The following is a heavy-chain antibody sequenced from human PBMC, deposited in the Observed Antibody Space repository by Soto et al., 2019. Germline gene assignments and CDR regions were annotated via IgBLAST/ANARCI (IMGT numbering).Heavy chain of an antibody. J-gene: IGHJ6*02. CDR2: IDPSDSYT. CDR1: GYSLTSYW. V-gene: IGHV5-10-1*01. D-gene: IGHD2-2*01. CDR3: ARPMVVPAAMEDYYYYGMDV. Sequence: GESLKISCKGSGYSLTSYWISWVRQMPGKGLEWMGRIDPSDSYTNYSPSFQGHVTISADKSISTAYLQWSSLKASDTAMYYCARPMVVPAAMEDYYYYGMDVWGQGTTVTVSS.